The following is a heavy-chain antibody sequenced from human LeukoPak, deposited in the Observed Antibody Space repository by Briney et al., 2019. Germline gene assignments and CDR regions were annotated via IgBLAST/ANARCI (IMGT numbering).Heavy chain of an antibody. CDR3: ARESRQLPPFGMDV. Sequence: SQTLSLTCTVSGGSISSGGYYWSWICQHPGKGLEWIGYIYYSGSTYYNPSLKSRVTISVDTSKNQFSLKLSSVTAADTAVYYCARESRQLPPFGMDVWGQGTTVTVSS. D-gene: IGHD2-2*01. V-gene: IGHV4-31*03. CDR1: GGSISSGGYY. J-gene: IGHJ6*02. CDR2: IYYSGST.